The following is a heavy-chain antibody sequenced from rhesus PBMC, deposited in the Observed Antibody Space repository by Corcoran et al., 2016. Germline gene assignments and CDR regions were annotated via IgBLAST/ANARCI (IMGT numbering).Heavy chain of an antibody. D-gene: IGHD3-3*01. J-gene: IGHJ4*01. Sequence: EVQLVEPGGGLVQPGGSLKLSCAASGFTFSSYGMRWVRQAPGKELECVSAINIVGGSTYYADAVKGRFTISRDNSKNTLSLQMNSLRAEDTAVYYCATGPTIWTGYYSYFDYWGQGVLVTVSS. V-gene: IGHV3S5*01. CDR1: GFTFSSYG. CDR2: INIVGGST. CDR3: ATGPTIWTGYYSYFDY.